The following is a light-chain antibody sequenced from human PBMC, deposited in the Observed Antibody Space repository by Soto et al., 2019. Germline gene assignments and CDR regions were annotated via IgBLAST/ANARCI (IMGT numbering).Light chain of an antibody. CDR3: SSYAGNRNLV. CDR2: EVT. J-gene: IGLJ2*01. Sequence: QSALAQPASVSGSPGQSITISCTGTSDDVGAYNSVSWYQQLPHKAPQVIIYEVTKRTSGVPDRFSGSRSGNAAFLTVSGLQAEDEADYYCSSYAGNRNLVFGGGTKLTVL. CDR1: SDDVGAYNS. V-gene: IGLV2-8*01.